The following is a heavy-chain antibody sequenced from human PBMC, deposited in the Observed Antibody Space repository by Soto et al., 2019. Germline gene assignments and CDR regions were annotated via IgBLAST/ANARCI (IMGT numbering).Heavy chain of an antibody. CDR1: GYNFTKYG. CDR3: AREATVLIPAAPPSHFDS. D-gene: IGHD2-2*01. V-gene: IGHV1-18*01. CDR2: ISPYSGYT. J-gene: IGHJ4*02. Sequence: EASVKVSCKGFGYNFTKYGINWVRQAPGQGLEWVGWISPYSGYTHSAQKFHGRLTLTTDTAASTAYMELEVLRSADTALYFCAREATVLIPAAPPSHFDSWGQGTLVTVSS.